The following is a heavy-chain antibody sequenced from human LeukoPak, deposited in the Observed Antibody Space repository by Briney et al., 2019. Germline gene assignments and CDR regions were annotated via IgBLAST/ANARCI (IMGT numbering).Heavy chain of an antibody. CDR3: AKEGHHETAFDY. CDR1: GFTFNTYG. J-gene: IGHJ4*02. V-gene: IGHV3-30*02. D-gene: IGHD2-21*02. Sequence: GGSLRLSCTASGFTFNTYGMHWVRQPPGKGLEWAAVIWYDGSNKYYADSVKGRFTISRDNSKNTLYLQMNSLRAEDTAVYYCAKEGHHETAFDYWGQGTLVTVSS. CDR2: IWYDGSNK.